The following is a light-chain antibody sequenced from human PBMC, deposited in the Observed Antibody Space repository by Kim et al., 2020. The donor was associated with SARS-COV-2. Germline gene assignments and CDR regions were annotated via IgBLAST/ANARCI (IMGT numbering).Light chain of an antibody. CDR3: QLWDSTTDHWV. CDR1: NIGRKT. J-gene: IGLJ3*02. Sequence: SYVLTQPPSVSVAPGETARITCGGDNIGRKTVHWYQQKPGQAPIVVIYYDRDRPSGIPERFSGSNSGNTATLTISGVEAGDEADYYCQLWDSTTDHWVFGGGTKVTVL. V-gene: IGLV3-21*04. CDR2: YDR.